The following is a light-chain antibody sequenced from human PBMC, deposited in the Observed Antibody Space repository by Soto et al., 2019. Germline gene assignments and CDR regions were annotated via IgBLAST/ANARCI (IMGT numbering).Light chain of an antibody. CDR3: LLSYSGARPHVV. V-gene: IGLV7-46*01. CDR2: DTS. CDR1: TGAVTSGHY. Sequence: QAVVTQEPSLTVSPGGTVTLTCGSSTGAVTSGHYPYWFQQKPGQAPRTLIYDTSNKHSWTPARFSGSLLGGKAALTLPGAQPEDEAEYYCLLSYSGARPHVVFGGGTKLTVL. J-gene: IGLJ2*01.